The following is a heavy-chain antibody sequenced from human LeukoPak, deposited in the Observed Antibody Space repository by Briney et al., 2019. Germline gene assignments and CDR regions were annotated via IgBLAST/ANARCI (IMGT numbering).Heavy chain of an antibody. CDR1: GFTFSNAW. D-gene: IGHD3-22*01. Sequence: GGSLRLSCAASGFTFSNAWMSCVRQAPGKGLEWVGRIKSKTDGGTTDYAAPVKGRFTISRDDSKNTLYLQMNSLKTEDTAVYYCTTDLRYDSSGYSHLSYFDYWGQGTLVTVSS. V-gene: IGHV3-15*01. CDR3: TTDLRYDSSGYSHLSYFDY. J-gene: IGHJ4*02. CDR2: IKSKTDGGTT.